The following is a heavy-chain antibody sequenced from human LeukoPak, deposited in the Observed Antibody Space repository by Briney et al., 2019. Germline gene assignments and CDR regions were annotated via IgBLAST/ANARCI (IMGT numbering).Heavy chain of an antibody. Sequence: GGSLRLSCAASGFTFSIYAMSWVRQAPGKGLEWVSVIYSGGSTYYADSVKGRFTISRDNSKNTLYLQMNSLRAEDTAVYYCARDLRDTRPTQDWGQGTLVTVSS. V-gene: IGHV3-66*01. J-gene: IGHJ4*02. D-gene: IGHD2-15*01. CDR2: IYSGGST. CDR1: GFTFSIYA. CDR3: ARDLRDTRPTQD.